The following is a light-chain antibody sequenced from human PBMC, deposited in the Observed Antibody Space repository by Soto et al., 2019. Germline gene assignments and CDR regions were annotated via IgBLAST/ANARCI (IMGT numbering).Light chain of an antibody. J-gene: IGLJ2*01. Sequence: QSVLTQSPSVSGAPGQRVTISCTGSSSNIGAGYDVHWYQQLPGTAPKLLIYGNSNRPSGVPDRFSGSKSGTSASLAITKLQAEDEADYYCQSYDSSLSVVFGGGTKLTFL. CDR1: SSNIGAGYD. CDR3: QSYDSSLSVV. V-gene: IGLV1-40*01. CDR2: GNS.